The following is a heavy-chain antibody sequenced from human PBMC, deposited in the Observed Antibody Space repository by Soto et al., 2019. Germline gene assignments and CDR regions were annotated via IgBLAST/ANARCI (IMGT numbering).Heavy chain of an antibody. Sequence: SVKVSCKASGYTFSTYGLNWVRQAPGQGPEWMGWISAYNGNTNYAQKFQGRVTMTTDTPTSTAYMELRSLRSDDTAVYYCARDREAARPGWFDPWGQGTLVTVSS. CDR3: ARDREAARPGWFDP. V-gene: IGHV1-18*04. D-gene: IGHD6-6*01. J-gene: IGHJ5*02. CDR2: ISAYNGNT. CDR1: GYTFSTYG.